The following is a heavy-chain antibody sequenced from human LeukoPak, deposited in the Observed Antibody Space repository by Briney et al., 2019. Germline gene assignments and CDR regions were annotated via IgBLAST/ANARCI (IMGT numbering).Heavy chain of an antibody. D-gene: IGHD2-2*01. V-gene: IGHV3-7*03. CDR2: IKQDGSEK. Sequence: PSETLSLTCAVSGGSISSGGYSWSWVRQAPGKGLEWVANIKQDGSEKYYVDSVKGRFTISRDNAKKSLYLQMNSLRAEDTAVYYCVRGEYQLPGDYWGQGTLVTVSS. CDR3: VRGEYQLPGDY. J-gene: IGHJ4*02. CDR1: GGSISSGGYS.